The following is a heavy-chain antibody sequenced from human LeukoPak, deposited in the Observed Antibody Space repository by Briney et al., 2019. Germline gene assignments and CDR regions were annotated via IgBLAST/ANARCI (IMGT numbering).Heavy chain of an antibody. Sequence: GGSLRLSCAASGFTFSNYGMHWVRQAPGKGLEWVAFIRYDESNKYADSVKGRFTISRDNSKNTLYLQMNSLRAEDTAVYYCAKEKIVLLPDANLDYWGQGTLVTVSS. V-gene: IGHV3-30*02. CDR1: GFTFSNYG. D-gene: IGHD1-26*01. CDR3: AKEKIVLLPDANLDY. CDR2: IRYDESNK. J-gene: IGHJ4*02.